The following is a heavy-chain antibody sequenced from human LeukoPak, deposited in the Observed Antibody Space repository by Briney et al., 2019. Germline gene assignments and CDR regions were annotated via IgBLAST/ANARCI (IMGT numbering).Heavy chain of an antibody. CDR3: ARLYSSGWFDP. CDR1: GFTFSSYS. V-gene: IGHV3-21*01. Sequence: PGGSLRLSCAASGFTFSSYSMNWVRQAPGKGLEWVSSISSSSYIYYADSVKGRFTISRDNAKNSLYLQMNSLRAEDTAVYYCARLYSSGWFDPWGQGTLVTVSS. D-gene: IGHD6-19*01. J-gene: IGHJ5*02. CDR2: ISSSSYI.